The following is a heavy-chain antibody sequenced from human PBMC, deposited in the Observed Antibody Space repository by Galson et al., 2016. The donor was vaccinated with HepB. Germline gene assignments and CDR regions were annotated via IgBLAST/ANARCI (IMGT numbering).Heavy chain of an antibody. Sequence: SLRLSCAASGLTFRNSWMSWVRQAPGKGLEWLAALQPDGTDGDYLNSVKGRFTISRDNAENSLYLEITSLTVEDTAVYYCATHNAWRLDSWGQGTLVTVSS. CDR1: GLTFRNSW. CDR2: LQPDGTDG. J-gene: IGHJ5*01. CDR3: ATHNAWRLDS. D-gene: IGHD1-1*01. V-gene: IGHV3-7*01.